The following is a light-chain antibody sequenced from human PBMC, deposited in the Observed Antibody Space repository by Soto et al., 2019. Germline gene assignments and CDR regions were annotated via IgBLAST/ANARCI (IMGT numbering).Light chain of an antibody. CDR2: EVN. V-gene: IGLV2-8*01. CDR3: SSYAGSSNV. CDR1: SSDVGGYNY. J-gene: IGLJ1*01. Sequence: QSAVTQPPSASGSPGQSVAISCTGTSSDVGGYNYVSWYQQHPGKAPKLMIYEVNKRPSGVPDRFSGSKSGNTASLTVSGLQAEDEADYYCSSYAGSSNVFGTGTKATVL.